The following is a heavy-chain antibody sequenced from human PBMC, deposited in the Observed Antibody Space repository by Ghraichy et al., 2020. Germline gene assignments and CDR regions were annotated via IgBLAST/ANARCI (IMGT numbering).Heavy chain of an antibody. Sequence: SETLSLTCSVSGDSISSSYWSWIRQPAGKGLEWIGRIDPRGKTNNNPSLNSRVTLSLDTSKTHFYLRLNSVTAAATAVYYCTRDGSKGARGDAFDIWGQGKIVTVSS. CDR3: TRDGSKGARGDAFDI. V-gene: IGHV4-4*07. D-gene: IGHD4/OR15-4a*01. CDR2: IDPRGKT. CDR1: GDSISSSY. J-gene: IGHJ3*02.